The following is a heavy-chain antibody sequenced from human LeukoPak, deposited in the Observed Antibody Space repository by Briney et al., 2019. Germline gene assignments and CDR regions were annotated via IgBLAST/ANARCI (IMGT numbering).Heavy chain of an antibody. CDR1: GFTFSSYE. D-gene: IGHD2-8*01. V-gene: IGHV3-48*03. CDR2: ITNSGNIT. J-gene: IGHJ2*01. Sequence: GGSLRLSCAASGFTFSSYEFNWVRQAPGKGLEWVSYITNSGNITLYADSVKGRFTISRDNAENSVYLQMNSLRVEDTSVYYCARDSWGVEDFDLWGRGTLVTVSS. CDR3: ARDSWGVEDFDL.